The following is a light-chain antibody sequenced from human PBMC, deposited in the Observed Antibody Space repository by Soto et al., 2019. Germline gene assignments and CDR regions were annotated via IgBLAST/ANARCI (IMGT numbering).Light chain of an antibody. Sequence: EIVLTQSTGTLSLSPGERVTLSCRASQSVSSSYLAWYQQKPGQPPRLLIYGASSRATGIPDRFSGSGSGTDFTLTISRLEPEDFAVFYCQHYDSLPITFGQGTRLEIK. V-gene: IGKV3-20*01. CDR1: QSVSSSY. J-gene: IGKJ5*01. CDR3: QHYDSLPIT. CDR2: GAS.